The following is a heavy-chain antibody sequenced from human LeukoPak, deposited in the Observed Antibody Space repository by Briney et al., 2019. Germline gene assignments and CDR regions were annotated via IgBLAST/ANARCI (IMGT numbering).Heavy chain of an antibody. J-gene: IGHJ4*02. Sequence: GGTLRLSCAASGFTFSSYGMSWVRQAPGKGLEWVSAISGSGGSTYYADSVKGRFTISRDNSKNTLYLQMNSLRAEDTAVYYCAGRSGYYPFDYWGQGTLVTVSS. D-gene: IGHD3-22*01. CDR1: GFTFSSYG. CDR3: AGRSGYYPFDY. V-gene: IGHV3-23*01. CDR2: ISGSGGST.